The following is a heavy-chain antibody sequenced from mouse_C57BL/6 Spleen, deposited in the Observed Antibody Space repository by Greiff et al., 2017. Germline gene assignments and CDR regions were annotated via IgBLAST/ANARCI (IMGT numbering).Heavy chain of an antibody. CDR1: GYTFTSYW. CDR3: AREEGYYDYQFAY. D-gene: IGHD2-4*01. Sequence: VQLQQPGAELVKPGASVTLSCKASGYTFTSYWMHWVKQRPGQGLEWIGMIHPNSGSTNYNEKFKSKATLTVDKSSSTAYMQLSSLTSEDSAVYYCAREEGYYDYQFAYWGQGTLVTVSA. CDR2: IHPNSGST. J-gene: IGHJ3*01. V-gene: IGHV1-64*01.